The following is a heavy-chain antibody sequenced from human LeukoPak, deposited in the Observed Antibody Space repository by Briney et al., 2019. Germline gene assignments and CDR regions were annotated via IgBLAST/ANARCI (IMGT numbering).Heavy chain of an antibody. CDR3: AKYGSPEPPNYHFDY. CDR2: ISGSGGST. Sequence: GGSLRLSCAASGFTFSTYAMSWVRQAPGKGLEWVSAISGSGGSTYYADSVKGRFTISRDNSKNKLYLQMNSLGAEDTAVYYCAKYGSPEPPNYHFDYWGQGTLVTVSS. V-gene: IGHV3-23*01. D-gene: IGHD5-24*01. CDR1: GFTFSTYA. J-gene: IGHJ4*02.